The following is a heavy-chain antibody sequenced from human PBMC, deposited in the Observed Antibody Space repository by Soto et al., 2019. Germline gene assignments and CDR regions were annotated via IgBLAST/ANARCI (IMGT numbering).Heavy chain of an antibody. V-gene: IGHV3-15*01. Sequence: EVQLVESGGGLVKPGGSLRLSCAASGFTFSNAWMSWVRQAPGKGLEWVGRIKSKTDGGTTDYAAPVKGRFTISRDDSKNTLYLQMNSLKTEDTAVYYCTTGSDILTTNYYYYGMDVWGQGTTVTVSS. CDR2: IKSKTDGGTT. D-gene: IGHD3-9*01. CDR3: TTGSDILTTNYYYYGMDV. CDR1: GFTFSNAW. J-gene: IGHJ6*02.